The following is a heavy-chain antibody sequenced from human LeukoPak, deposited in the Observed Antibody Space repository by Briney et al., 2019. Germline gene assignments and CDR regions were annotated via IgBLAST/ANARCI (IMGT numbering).Heavy chain of an antibody. J-gene: IGHJ4*02. Sequence: PGGSLRLSCAASGFTFSTYAMNWVRQTPGEGLEWVSSISTSSSYIFYADSVKGRFTISRDDAKNSLYLQINSLRAEDTAVYYCARGAMVYAIYYFDYWGQGTLVTVSS. CDR1: GFTFSTYA. D-gene: IGHD2-8*01. V-gene: IGHV3-21*01. CDR3: ARGAMVYAIYYFDY. CDR2: ISTSSSYI.